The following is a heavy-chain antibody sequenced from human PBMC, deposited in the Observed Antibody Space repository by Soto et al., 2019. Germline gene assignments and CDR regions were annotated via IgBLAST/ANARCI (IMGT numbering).Heavy chain of an antibody. D-gene: IGHD3-22*01. CDR3: ARGVLYDSIGYYLLN. Sequence: SETLSLTCAVSGDSIIGIYHWAWIRQPPGKGLEWIGYIYPSGSTYYNPSLKSRLTMSIDKSMNQFSLRLSSVTAADTAVYFCARGVLYDSIGYYLLNWGQGSLVTVSS. J-gene: IGHJ4*02. CDR1: GDSIIGIYH. CDR2: IYPSGST. V-gene: IGHV4-30-2*01.